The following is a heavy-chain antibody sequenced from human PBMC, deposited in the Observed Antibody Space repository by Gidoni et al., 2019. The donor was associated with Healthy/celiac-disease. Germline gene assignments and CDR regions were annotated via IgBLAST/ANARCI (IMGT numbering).Heavy chain of an antibody. D-gene: IGHD3-22*01. CDR1: GFTLSTAW. V-gene: IGHV3-15*01. J-gene: IGHJ6*02. CDR2: IKRKTDGGTT. CDR3: TTGSPPVTMIVVAPYYYYGMDV. Sequence: EVQLVESGGGLVKPGRSLRLACAASGFTLSTAWLSRARQAPGKVLEWVGRIKRKTDGGTTDYAAPVKGRFTISRDDSKNTLYLQMNSLKTEDTAVYYCTTGSPPVTMIVVAPYYYYGMDVWGQGTTVTVSS.